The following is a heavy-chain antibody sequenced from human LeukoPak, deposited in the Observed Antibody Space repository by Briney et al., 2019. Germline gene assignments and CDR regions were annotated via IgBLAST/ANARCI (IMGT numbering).Heavy chain of an antibody. D-gene: IGHD3-10*01. Sequence: SETLSLTCTVSGGSISSSSYYWGWIRQPPGKGLEWIGSIYYSGSTYYNPSLKSRVTISVDTSKNQFSLKLSSVTAADTAVYYCARRNIITMVRGVKGGFDYWGQGTLVTVSS. CDR3: ARRNIITMVRGVKGGFDY. J-gene: IGHJ4*02. CDR2: IYYSGST. V-gene: IGHV4-39*07. CDR1: GGSISSSSYY.